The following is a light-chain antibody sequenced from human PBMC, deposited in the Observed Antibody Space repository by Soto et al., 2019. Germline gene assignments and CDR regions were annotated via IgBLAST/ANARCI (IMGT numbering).Light chain of an antibody. CDR1: QSVTSSY. CDR2: GAS. J-gene: IGKJ4*01. CDR3: HQYGSSPLT. V-gene: IGKV3-20*01. Sequence: EIVLTQSPGTLSLSPGERATLSCRASQSVTSSYLAWYQQKTVQAPRLLIYGASSRATGIPDRFSGSGSGTDFTLTISRLEPQDFAMYYCHQYGSSPLTFGGGTKVEIK.